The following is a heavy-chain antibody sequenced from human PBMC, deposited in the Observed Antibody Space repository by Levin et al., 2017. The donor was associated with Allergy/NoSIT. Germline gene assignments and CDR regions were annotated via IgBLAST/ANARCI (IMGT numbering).Heavy chain of an antibody. CDR3: ARTGFTILTGYSNPSDYWYFDL. CDR1: GYSFTSYW. J-gene: IGHJ2*01. V-gene: IGHV5-10-1*01. CDR2: IDPSDSYT. Sequence: GESLKISCKGSGYSFTSYWISWVRQMPGKGLEWMGRIDPSDSYTNYSPSFQGHVTISADKSISTAYLQWSSLKASDTAMYYCARTGFTILTGYSNPSDYWYFDLWGRGTLVTVSS. D-gene: IGHD3-9*01.